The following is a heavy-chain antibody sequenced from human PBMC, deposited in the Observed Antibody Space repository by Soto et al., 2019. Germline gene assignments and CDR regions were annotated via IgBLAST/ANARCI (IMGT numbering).Heavy chain of an antibody. V-gene: IGHV1-46*01. CDR3: ARVGSSSTTTQYYFDY. CDR2: INPSGGST. D-gene: IGHD6-13*01. J-gene: IGHJ4*02. Sequence: ASVKVSCKASGYTFTSYYMHWVRQAPGQGLEWMGIINPSGGSTSYAQKFQGRVTMTRDTSTSTVYMELSSLRSEDTAVYYCARVGSSSTTTQYYFDYWGQGTLVTVSS. CDR1: GYTFTSYY.